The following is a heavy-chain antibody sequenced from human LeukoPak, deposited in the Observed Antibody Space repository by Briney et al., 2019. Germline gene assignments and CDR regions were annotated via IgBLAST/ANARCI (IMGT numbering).Heavy chain of an antibody. CDR1: GFTFDDYA. CDR2: ISWNSGSI. V-gene: IGHV3-9*01. Sequence: GGSLRLSCAASGFTFDDYAMHWVRQAPGKGLEWVSGISWNSGSIGYADSVKGRFTISRDNAKNSLYLQMSSLRAEDTALYYCAKDKHYDFWSGYYSFDYWGQGTLVTVSS. CDR3: AKDKHYDFWSGYYSFDY. J-gene: IGHJ4*02. D-gene: IGHD3-3*01.